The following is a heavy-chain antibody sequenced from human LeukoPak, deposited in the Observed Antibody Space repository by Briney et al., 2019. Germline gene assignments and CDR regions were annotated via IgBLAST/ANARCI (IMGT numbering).Heavy chain of an antibody. CDR1: GFTFSSYA. CDR2: ISSNGGST. D-gene: IGHD3-10*01. V-gene: IGHV3-64D*06. J-gene: IGHJ4*02. CDR3: VKDRRYYYGSGSYYNNYFDY. Sequence: QPGGSLRLFCSASGFTFSSYAMHWVRQAPGKGLEYVSAISSNGGSTYYADSVKGRFTISRDNSKNTLYLQMSSLRAEDTAVYYCVKDRRYYYGSGSYYNNYFDYWGQGTLVTVSS.